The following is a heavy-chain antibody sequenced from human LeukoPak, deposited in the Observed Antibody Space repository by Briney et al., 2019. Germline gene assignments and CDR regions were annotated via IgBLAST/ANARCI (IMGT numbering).Heavy chain of an antibody. CDR2: ISSSSSYI. Sequence: GRSLRLSCAASGFTFSSYSMNWVRQAPGKGLEWVSSISSSSSYIYYADSVKGRFTISRDNAKNSLYLQMNSLRAEDTAVYYCARAGSGYRDYWGQGTLVTVSS. CDR1: GFTFSSYS. V-gene: IGHV3-21*01. D-gene: IGHD3-3*01. J-gene: IGHJ4*02. CDR3: ARAGSGYRDY.